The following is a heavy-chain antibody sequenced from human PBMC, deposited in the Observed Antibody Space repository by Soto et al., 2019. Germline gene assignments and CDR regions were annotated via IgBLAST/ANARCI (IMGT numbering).Heavy chain of an antibody. V-gene: IGHV4-34*01. Sequence: SSDTLSLTCAVYGGSFSGYYWSWIRQAPGKGLEWIGGVNHRGSTYNPALESRATMSVDTSKNQFSLKLSSMTAADTAVYYCARDGFCTSSTCRIGNWFDPWGQGTLVTVSS. CDR3: ARDGFCTSSTCRIGNWFDP. J-gene: IGHJ5*02. CDR2: VNHRGST. CDR1: GGSFSGYY. D-gene: IGHD2-2*03.